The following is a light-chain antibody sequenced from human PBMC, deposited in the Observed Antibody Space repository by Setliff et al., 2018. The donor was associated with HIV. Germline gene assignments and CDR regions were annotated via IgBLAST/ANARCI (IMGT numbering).Light chain of an antibody. Sequence: QPASVSGSPGQSITISCTGTSSDVGGFDYVSWYQQHPGKAPKLMIYDVTNRPSGVSNRFSASKSGNTASLTISGLQAEDEADYYCTSYTRNTTYVFGTGTKVTVL. CDR2: DVT. V-gene: IGLV2-14*03. CDR1: SSDVGGFDY. CDR3: TSYTRNTTYV. J-gene: IGLJ1*01.